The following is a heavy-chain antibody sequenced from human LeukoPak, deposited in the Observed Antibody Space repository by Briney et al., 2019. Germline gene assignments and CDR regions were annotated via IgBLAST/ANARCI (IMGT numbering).Heavy chain of an antibody. CDR2: ISSSSSYI. D-gene: IGHD5-12*01. J-gene: IGHJ4*02. CDR1: GFTFSSYS. Sequence: GGSLRLSCAASGFTFSSYSMNWVRQAPGKGLEWVSSISSSSSYIYYADSVKGRFAISRDNAKNSLYLQMNSLRAGDTAVYYCARDLRRGYSGYDLGYWGQGTLVTVSS. V-gene: IGHV3-21*01. CDR3: ARDLRRGYSGYDLGY.